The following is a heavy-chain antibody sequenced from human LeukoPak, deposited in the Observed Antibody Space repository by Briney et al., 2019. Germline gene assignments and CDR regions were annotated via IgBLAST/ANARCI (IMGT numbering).Heavy chain of an antibody. D-gene: IGHD6-13*01. J-gene: IGHJ3*02. CDR2: ISGSGGST. Sequence: PGGSLRLSCAASGFTFSSYAMSWVRQAPGKGLEWPSAISGSGGSTYYADSVKGRFTISRDNSKNTLYLQMNSLRAEDTAVYYCAKEHGGSSWYEDAFDIWGQGTMVTVSS. V-gene: IGHV3-23*01. CDR3: AKEHGGSSWYEDAFDI. CDR1: GFTFSSYA.